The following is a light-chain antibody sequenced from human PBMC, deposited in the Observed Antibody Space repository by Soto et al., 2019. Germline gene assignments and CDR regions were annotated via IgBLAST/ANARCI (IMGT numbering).Light chain of an antibody. CDR1: QSVTSTY. Sequence: EIVLTQSPATLSLSPGERATLSCRASQSVTSTYLAWYQQKPGQAPRLLIYDASSRATGIPDRFSGSGSGTDFTLTISRLEPEDYAVYYCQLYGTSPRGTFGQGTRLEIK. CDR2: DAS. V-gene: IGKV3-20*01. CDR3: QLYGTSPRGT. J-gene: IGKJ5*01.